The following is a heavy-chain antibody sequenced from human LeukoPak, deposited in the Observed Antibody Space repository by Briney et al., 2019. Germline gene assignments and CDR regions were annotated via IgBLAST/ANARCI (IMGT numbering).Heavy chain of an antibody. Sequence: ASVKVSCKASGYTFTSYGISWVQQAPGQGLEWMGWISAYNGNTNYAQKLQGRVTMTTDTSTSTAYMELRSLRSDDTAVYYCARVVHIVVVPAAMTYYFDYWGQGTLVTVSS. CDR3: ARVVHIVVVPAAMTYYFDY. CDR1: GYTFTSYG. V-gene: IGHV1-18*01. J-gene: IGHJ4*02. CDR2: ISAYNGNT. D-gene: IGHD2-2*01.